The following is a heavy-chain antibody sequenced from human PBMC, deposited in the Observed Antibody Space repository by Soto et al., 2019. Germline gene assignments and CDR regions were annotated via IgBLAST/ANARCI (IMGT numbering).Heavy chain of an antibody. J-gene: IGHJ4*02. CDR2: ISYDGSNK. Sequence: GGSLRLSCAASGFTSSSYGMHWVRQAPGKGLEWVAVISYDGSNKYYADSVKGRFTISRDNSKNTLYLQMNSLRAEDTAVYYCAKDQYYYDSSGYPDYWGQGTLVTVSS. D-gene: IGHD3-22*01. V-gene: IGHV3-30*18. CDR1: GFTSSSYG. CDR3: AKDQYYYDSSGYPDY.